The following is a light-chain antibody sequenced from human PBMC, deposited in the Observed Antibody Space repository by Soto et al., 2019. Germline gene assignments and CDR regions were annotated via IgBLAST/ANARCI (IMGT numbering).Light chain of an antibody. CDR2: GSS. V-gene: IGKV3D-15*01. CDR1: ENVGTN. J-gene: IGKJ4*01. CDR3: QQYNNWGLS. Sequence: IVLTQSPATLSVSPGERVTLSCRASENVGTNLAWYQQRPGQPPRLLIYGSSTRATGISATFSGSGSRTEFTLTISSLQSEDSEVYYCQQYNNWGLSFGGGTRVEIK.